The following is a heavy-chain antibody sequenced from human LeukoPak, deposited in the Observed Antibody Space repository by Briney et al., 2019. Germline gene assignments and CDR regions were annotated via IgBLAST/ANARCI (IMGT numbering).Heavy chain of an antibody. CDR3: AKGRGTTVTSAANY. D-gene: IGHD4-17*01. J-gene: IGHJ4*02. CDR1: GFTFSSYA. CDR2: IGGSGDNT. Sequence: GGSLRLSCAASGFTFSSYAMSWVRQAPGKGLEWVSSIGGSGDNTFYADSVRDRFTISRDNSKNTLFLQMNSLRAEDTAVYYCAKGRGTTVTSAANYWGQGTLVTVSS. V-gene: IGHV3-23*01.